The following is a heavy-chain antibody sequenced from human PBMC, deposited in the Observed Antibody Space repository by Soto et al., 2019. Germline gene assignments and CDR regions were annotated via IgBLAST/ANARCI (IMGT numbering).Heavy chain of an antibody. CDR3: ARRNTSGFLRYFDN. Sequence: QVQLVQSGAEVMQPGSSVKVSCKPSVGTLTNFINYPINWLRQSPGQGLEWMRGIVTKIGTVNYAQNLQGRVAMSADKSTGTVYMELSSLKSYDAALYYCARRNTSGFLRYFDNCGQVTLVTVSS. V-gene: IGHV1-69*06. CDR2: IVTKIGTV. J-gene: IGHJ4*02. CDR1: VGTLTNFINYP. D-gene: IGHD3-16*01.